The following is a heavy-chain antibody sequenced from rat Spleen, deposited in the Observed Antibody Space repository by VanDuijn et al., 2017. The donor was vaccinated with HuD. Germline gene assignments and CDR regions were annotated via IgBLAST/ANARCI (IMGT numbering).Heavy chain of an antibody. V-gene: IGHV5-20*01. D-gene: IGHD1-1*01. CDR3: TTVLQGHGFAY. CDR2: ISNTGGSI. CDR1: GFTFSDYY. J-gene: IGHJ3*01. Sequence: EVQLVESGGGLVQPGRSLKLSCAASGFTFSDYYMAWVRQAPKKGLEWVASISNTGGSIYYPDSVKGRFTISRHNTQNTLYLQMNSLRSEDTATYYCTTVLQGHGFAYWGQGTLVTVSS.